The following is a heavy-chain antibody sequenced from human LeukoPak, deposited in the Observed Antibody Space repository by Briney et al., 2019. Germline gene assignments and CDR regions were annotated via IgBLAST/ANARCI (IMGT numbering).Heavy chain of an antibody. J-gene: IGHJ4*02. V-gene: IGHV4-39*07. CDR1: GGSVSSSSYY. Sequence: PSETLSLTCTVSGGSVSSSSYYWGWIRQPPGKGLEWIGSIYYSGSTYYNPSLKSRVTISVDTSKNQFSLKLSSVTAADTAVYYCARSPGYYDSSGYYYFSFDYWGQGTLVTVSS. CDR2: IYYSGST. D-gene: IGHD3-22*01. CDR3: ARSPGYYDSSGYYYFSFDY.